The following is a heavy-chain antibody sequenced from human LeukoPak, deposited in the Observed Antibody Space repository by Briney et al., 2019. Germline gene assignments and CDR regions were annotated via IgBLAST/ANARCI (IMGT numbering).Heavy chain of an antibody. CDR3: ARGWLQFFDY. J-gene: IGHJ4*02. V-gene: IGHV1-69*13. Sequence: ASVKVSCKASGGTFSIYAISWVRQAPGQGLEWMGGIIPIFGTANYAQKFQGRVTITADESTSTAYMELSSLRSEDTAVYYCARGWLQFFDYWGQGTLVTVSS. CDR1: GGTFSIYA. D-gene: IGHD5-12*01. CDR2: IIPIFGTA.